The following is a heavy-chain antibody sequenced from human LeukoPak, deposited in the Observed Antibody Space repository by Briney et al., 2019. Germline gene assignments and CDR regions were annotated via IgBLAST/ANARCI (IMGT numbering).Heavy chain of an antibody. CDR1: GFTFSSYV. CDR3: AKGSAYADL. V-gene: IGHV3-23*01. J-gene: IGHJ5*02. Sequence: GGSLRLSCAASGFTFSSYVMSWVRQAPGKGLEWVSTISGSGGSTYYADSVKGRFTISRDNPKNTLSLQMNSLRAEDTAVYYCAKGSAYADLWGQGTLVTVSS. CDR2: ISGSGGST. D-gene: IGHD3-3*01.